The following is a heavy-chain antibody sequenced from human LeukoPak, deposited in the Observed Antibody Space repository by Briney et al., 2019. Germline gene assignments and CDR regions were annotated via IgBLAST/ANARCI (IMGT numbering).Heavy chain of an antibody. CDR3: ARHGGYGGNQKAHFDY. J-gene: IGHJ4*02. CDR2: IYPGDSDT. V-gene: IGHV5-51*01. D-gene: IGHD4-23*01. CDR1: GYSFTSYW. Sequence: GESLKISCKGSGYSFTSYWIGWVRQMPGKGLEWMGIIYPGDSDTKYSPSFQGQVTISADKSISTAYLQWSSLKASDTAMYYCARHGGYGGNQKAHFDYWGQGTLVTVSS.